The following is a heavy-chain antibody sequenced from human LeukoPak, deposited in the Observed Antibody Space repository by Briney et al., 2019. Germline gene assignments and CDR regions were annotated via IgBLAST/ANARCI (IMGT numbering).Heavy chain of an antibody. Sequence: IPSETLSLTCTVSGGSISSGGYSWSWIRQHPGKGLEWIGYIYYSGSTYYNPSLKSRVTISVDTSKNQFSQKLSSVTAADTAVYYCARGTGSSWYYWFDPWGQGTLVTVSS. V-gene: IGHV4-31*03. J-gene: IGHJ5*02. D-gene: IGHD6-13*01. CDR2: IYYSGST. CDR1: GGSISSGGYS. CDR3: ARGTGSSWYYWFDP.